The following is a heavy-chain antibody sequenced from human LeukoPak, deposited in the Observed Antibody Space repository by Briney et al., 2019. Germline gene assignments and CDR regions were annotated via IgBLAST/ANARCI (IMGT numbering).Heavy chain of an antibody. V-gene: IGHV1-69*01. Sequence: SVKVSCKASGGTFSSYAISWVRQAPGQGLEWMGGIIPIFSTANYAQKFQGRVTITADESTSTAYMELSSLRSEDTAVYYCARGVYEDPVNAFDIWGQGTMVTVSS. CDR3: ARGVYEDPVNAFDI. D-gene: IGHD2/OR15-2a*01. J-gene: IGHJ3*02. CDR2: IIPIFSTA. CDR1: GGTFSSYA.